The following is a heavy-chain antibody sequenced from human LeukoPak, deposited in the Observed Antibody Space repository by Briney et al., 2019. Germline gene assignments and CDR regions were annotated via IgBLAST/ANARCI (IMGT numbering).Heavy chain of an antibody. CDR3: ARVASGKGVDY. CDR2: IHSSSGSI. D-gene: IGHD1-26*01. J-gene: IGHJ4*02. CDR1: GFNFTNYN. V-gene: IGHV3-21*01. Sequence: KPGGSLRLSCAASGFNFTNYNMNWVRQAPGKGLEWVSSIHSSSGSIYYADSLKGRFTISRDNARISLYLQMNSLRAEDTAVYYCARVASGKGVDYWGQGTLVTVSS.